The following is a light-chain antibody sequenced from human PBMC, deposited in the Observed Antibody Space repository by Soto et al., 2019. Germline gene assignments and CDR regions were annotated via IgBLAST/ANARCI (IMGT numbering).Light chain of an antibody. Sequence: AIQMTQSPSSLSASVGDRVTITCRASQGIRNDLDWFQQKPGKAPKLLIYAASNLQSGVPARFSGSGSGTDFTLTISSLQPEDFATYYCQQYNSYPWTFGQGTKVEI. CDR3: QQYNSYPWT. J-gene: IGKJ1*01. V-gene: IGKV1-6*01. CDR2: AAS. CDR1: QGIRND.